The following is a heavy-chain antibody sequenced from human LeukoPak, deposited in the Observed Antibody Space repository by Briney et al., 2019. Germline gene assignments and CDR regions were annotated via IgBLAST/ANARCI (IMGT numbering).Heavy chain of an antibody. D-gene: IGHD3-10*01. V-gene: IGHV1-46*01. J-gene: IGHJ4*02. Sequence: ASVKVSCKASGYAFTNYFMHWVRQAPGQGLEWMGIINPSGGSTTYAQKFQGRVTMTRDTSTNTVYMELSSLTSEDTAVYYCARLGAYLRPFDYWGQGTLVTVSS. CDR3: ARLGAYLRPFDY. CDR1: GYAFTNYF. CDR2: INPSGGST.